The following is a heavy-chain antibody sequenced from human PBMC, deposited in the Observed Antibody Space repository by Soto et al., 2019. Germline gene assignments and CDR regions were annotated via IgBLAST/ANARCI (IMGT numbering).Heavy chain of an antibody. CDR1: GFTFSSYG. V-gene: IGHV3-30*18. CDR2: ISYDGSNK. D-gene: IGHD3-3*01. CDR3: AKTPIPTIFGVVPSVYYYYGMDV. Sequence: GGSLRLSCAASGFTFSSYGMHWVRQAPGKGLEWVAVISYDGSNKYYADSVKGRFTISRDNSKNTLYLQMNSLRAEDTAVYYCAKTPIPTIFGVVPSVYYYYGMDVWGQGTTVTVSS. J-gene: IGHJ6*02.